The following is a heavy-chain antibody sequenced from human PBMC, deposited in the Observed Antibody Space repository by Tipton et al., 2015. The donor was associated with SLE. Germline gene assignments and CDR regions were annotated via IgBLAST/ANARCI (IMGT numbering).Heavy chain of an antibody. CDR3: ARRSRDYGYFDY. J-gene: IGHJ4*02. V-gene: IGHV4-31*03. CDR2: IYYSGNT. D-gene: IGHD4-17*01. Sequence: TLSLTCTVSGGSISSGGYYWSWIRQLPGKGLEWIGYIYYSGNTYYNPSLESRVTISVDTSKNQFSLEVNSLTAADTAVYYCARRSRDYGYFDYWGQGTLVIVSS. CDR1: GGSISSGGYY.